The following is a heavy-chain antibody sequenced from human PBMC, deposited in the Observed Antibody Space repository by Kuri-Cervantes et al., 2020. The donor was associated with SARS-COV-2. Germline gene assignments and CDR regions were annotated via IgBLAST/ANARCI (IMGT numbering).Heavy chain of an antibody. D-gene: IGHD3-22*01. CDR3: ARGVSGFYYFYYMDV. CDR2: FSHSGRN. Sequence: GSLRLSCALYYGTLTGYQWSWIRQPPGKGLEWIGGFSHSGRNDYSPSYNPSLESRVTISGDMSKNQVSLRLNSVTAADSAVYYCARGVSGFYYFYYMDVWGIGTTVTVSS. V-gene: IGHV4-34*01. J-gene: IGHJ6*03. CDR1: YGTLTGYQ.